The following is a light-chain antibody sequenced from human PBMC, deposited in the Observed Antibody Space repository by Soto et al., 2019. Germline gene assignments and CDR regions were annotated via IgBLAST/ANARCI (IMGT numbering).Light chain of an antibody. Sequence: SYELTQPPSVSVAPGQTARITCGGNNIGSKSVHWYQQKPGQAPVLVVYDDSDRPSGIPERFSGSKSGNTASLTVSGLQAEDEADYYCSSYVGGNNLVFGGGTKVTVL. V-gene: IGLV3-21*02. J-gene: IGLJ2*01. CDR2: DDS. CDR1: NIGSKS. CDR3: SSYVGGNNLV.